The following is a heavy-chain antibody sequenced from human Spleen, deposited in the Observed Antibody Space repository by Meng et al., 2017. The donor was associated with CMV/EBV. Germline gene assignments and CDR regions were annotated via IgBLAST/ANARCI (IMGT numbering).Heavy chain of an antibody. D-gene: IGHD3-9*01. CDR3: ARELPAIRYLSFQNY. Sequence: SGYTFTGHNIYWVRQAPGQGLEWMGRINPTNGGTDYAQKFRGRITLTRDTSITTAYMELSSLRLDDTAVYFCARELPAIRYLSFQNYWGQGTLVTVSS. J-gene: IGHJ4*02. CDR2: INPTNGGT. V-gene: IGHV1-2*02. CDR1: GYTFTGHN.